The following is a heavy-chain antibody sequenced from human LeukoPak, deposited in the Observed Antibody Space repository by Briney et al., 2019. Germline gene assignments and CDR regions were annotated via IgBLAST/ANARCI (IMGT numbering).Heavy chain of an antibody. J-gene: IGHJ6*02. V-gene: IGHV3-11*01. D-gene: IGHD3-10*01. CDR1: GFTFSDYY. Sequence: GGSLRLSCAASGFTFSDYYMSWIRQAPGKGLEWVSYISSSGSTIYYADSVKGRFTISRDNAKNSLYLQMNSLRAEDTAVYYCARSMVRGVIDYYYGMDVWGQGNPGHRLL. CDR3: ARSMVRGVIDYYYGMDV. CDR2: ISSSGSTI.